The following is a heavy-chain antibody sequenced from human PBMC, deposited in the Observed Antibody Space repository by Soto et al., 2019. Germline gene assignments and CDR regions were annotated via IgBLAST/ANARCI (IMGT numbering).Heavy chain of an antibody. D-gene: IGHD3-22*01. CDR2: LIPIFGTT. J-gene: IGHJ3*02. V-gene: IGHV1-69*13. CDR1: GGSFSNYS. Sequence: SVQVSCKASGGSFSNYSVNRVRQAPGQGLEWMGGLIPIFGTTNNAQKSQGRVTTTADESTSTAYMDLSSLRTADTTVYYCAVRTYSFDSIGYDGAFDIWGQGTVVTVSS. CDR3: AVRTYSFDSIGYDGAFDI.